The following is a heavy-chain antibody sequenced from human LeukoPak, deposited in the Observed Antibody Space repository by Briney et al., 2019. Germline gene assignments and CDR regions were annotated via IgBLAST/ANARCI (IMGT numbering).Heavy chain of an antibody. D-gene: IGHD4-17*01. CDR1: GYTFTSYA. CDR3: ARDSGGDPQFDY. J-gene: IGHJ4*02. V-gene: IGHV1-3*01. CDR2: INAGNGNT. Sequence: ASVKVSCKASGYTFTSYAMHWVRQAPGQRLEWMGWINAGNGNTKYSQKFQGRVTITRDTSASTAYMELSSLRSEDTAVYYCARDSGGDPQFDYWGQGTLVTVSS.